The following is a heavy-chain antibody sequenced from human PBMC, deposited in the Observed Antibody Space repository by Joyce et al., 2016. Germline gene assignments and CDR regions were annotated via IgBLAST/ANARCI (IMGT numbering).Heavy chain of an antibody. V-gene: IGHV3-15*01. D-gene: IGHD6-6*01. J-gene: IGHJ4*02. CDR3: VKVKGGSAYHFDY. Sequence: EVRMVESGGDLVKPGGSLRLSCVASGIGFSYSWMSWVRQAQGKGLEGCGRIKSKTDGGATDYSAPVKGRFSISRDDSESRLYLQMNSLKTDDTGIYYCVKVKGGSAYHFDYWGQGTLVIVSS. CDR1: GIGFSYSW. CDR2: IKSKTDGGAT.